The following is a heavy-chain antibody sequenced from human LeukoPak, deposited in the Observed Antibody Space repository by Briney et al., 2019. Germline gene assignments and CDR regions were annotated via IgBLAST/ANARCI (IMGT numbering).Heavy chain of an antibody. Sequence: ASVKVSCKASGYTFTSYAMHWARQAPGQRLEWMGWINAGNGNTKYSQKFQGRVTITRDTSASTAYMELSSLRSEDTAVYYCARGDPGSYSAFDVWGQGTMVTVSS. J-gene: IGHJ3*01. CDR3: ARGDPGSYSAFDV. V-gene: IGHV1-3*01. CDR2: INAGNGNT. CDR1: GYTFTSYA. D-gene: IGHD1-26*01.